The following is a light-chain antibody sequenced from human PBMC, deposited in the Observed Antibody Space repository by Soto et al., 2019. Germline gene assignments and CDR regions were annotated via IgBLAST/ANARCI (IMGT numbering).Light chain of an antibody. Sequence: QSVLTHPASVSGSPGQSITISCTGTSSDVGGYNDVSWYQQHPGKAPKLMIYDVSNRPSGVSNRFSGSKSGNKASLTISGLQAEDEADYYCSSYTSSSTVVFGGGTKLTVL. V-gene: IGLV2-14*01. CDR2: DVS. CDR3: SSYTSSSTVV. CDR1: SSDVGGYND. J-gene: IGLJ2*01.